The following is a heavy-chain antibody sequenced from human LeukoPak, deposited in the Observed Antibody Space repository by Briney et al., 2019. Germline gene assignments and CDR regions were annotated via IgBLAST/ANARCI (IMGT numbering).Heavy chain of an antibody. CDR1: GYTFTSYD. V-gene: IGHV1-8*01. J-gene: IGHJ4*02. CDR3: ARSRYCSSTCCSYYFDY. D-gene: IGHD2-2*01. CDR2: MNPNSGNT. Sequence: ASVKVSCKASGYTFTSYDINWVRQATGQGLEWMGWMNPNSGNTGYAQKFQGRVTMTRNTSISTAYMELSSLRSEDTAVYYCARSRYCSSTCCSYYFDYWGQGTLVTVSS.